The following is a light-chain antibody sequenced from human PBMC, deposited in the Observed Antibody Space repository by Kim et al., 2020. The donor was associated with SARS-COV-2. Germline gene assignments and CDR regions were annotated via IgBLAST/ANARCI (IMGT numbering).Light chain of an antibody. CDR1: QGIRND. CDR3: LQDYSYPWT. CDR2: ASS. J-gene: IGKJ1*01. V-gene: IGKV1-6*01. Sequence: AIQMTQSPSSLSASVGDRVTITCRASQGIRNDLGWYQQKPGRAPRLLIYASSSLQSGVPSRFSGSGSGTDFTLTISSLQPEDFATYYCLQDYSYPWTFGQGTKVDIK.